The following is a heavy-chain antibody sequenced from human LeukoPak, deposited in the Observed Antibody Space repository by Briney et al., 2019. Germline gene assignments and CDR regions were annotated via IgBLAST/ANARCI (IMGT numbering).Heavy chain of an antibody. CDR1: GSSINTPYY. J-gene: IGHJ4*02. Sequence: KSSETLSLTCTVSGSSINTPYYWAWIRQPPGEGLEWIGNIFHGVTTFYNPSLMNRVAISVDTSKNQFSLKLSSVTAADTAVYHCARSHPILRYFDWLLPFDYWGQGTLVTVSS. CDR2: IFHGVTT. D-gene: IGHD3-9*01. CDR3: ARSHPILRYFDWLLPFDY. V-gene: IGHV4-38-2*02.